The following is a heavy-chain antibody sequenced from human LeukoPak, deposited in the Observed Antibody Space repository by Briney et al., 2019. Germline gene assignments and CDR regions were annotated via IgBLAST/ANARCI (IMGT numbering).Heavy chain of an antibody. Sequence: SVKVSCKASGGTFSSYAISWVRQAPGQGLEWMGRIIPIFGTANYAQKFQGRVTITTDESTSAAYMELSSLRSEETAVYYCARDLYSSGWYYEEKPFDYWGQGTLVTVSS. J-gene: IGHJ4*02. V-gene: IGHV1-69*05. CDR3: ARDLYSSGWYYEEKPFDY. CDR1: GGTFSSYA. CDR2: IIPIFGTA. D-gene: IGHD6-19*01.